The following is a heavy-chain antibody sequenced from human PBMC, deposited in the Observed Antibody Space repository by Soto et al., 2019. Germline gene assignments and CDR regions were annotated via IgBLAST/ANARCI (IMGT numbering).Heavy chain of an antibody. D-gene: IGHD6-13*01. J-gene: IGHJ6*04. CDR3: VRDPGRTFNSSSWYRDV. V-gene: IGHV1-46*03. CDR1: GYTFTSYY. CDR2: INPSGGST. Sequence: QVQLVQSGAEVKKPGASVKVSCKASGYTFTSYYMHWVRQAPGQGLEWMGIINPSGGSTSYAQKFQGRVTMTRDTSTSTVYMELSSLRSEDTAVYYCVRDPGRTFNSSSWYRDVWGKGTTVTVSS.